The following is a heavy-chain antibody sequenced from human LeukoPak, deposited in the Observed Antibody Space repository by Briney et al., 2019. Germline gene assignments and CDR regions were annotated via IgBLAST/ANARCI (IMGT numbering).Heavy chain of an antibody. CDR3: AKEEVYDYYGSGYYYYYMDV. J-gene: IGHJ6*03. V-gene: IGHV3-23*01. CDR2: ISGSGGST. D-gene: IGHD3-10*01. CDR1: GFTFSSYA. Sequence: GGSLRLSCAASGFTFSSYAMSWVRQAPGKGLEWVSGISGSGGSTYYADSVKGRFTISRDNSKNTLYLQMNSLRAEDTAVYYCAKEEVYDYYGSGYYYYYMDVWGKGTTVTISS.